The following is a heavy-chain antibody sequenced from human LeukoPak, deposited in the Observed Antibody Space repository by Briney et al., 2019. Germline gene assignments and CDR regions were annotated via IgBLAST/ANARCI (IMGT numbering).Heavy chain of an antibody. CDR3: ARDRGSSSSGAFDI. V-gene: IGHV4-59*01. D-gene: IGHD6-6*01. CDR1: GGSISSYY. J-gene: IGHJ3*02. Sequence: SETLSLTCTVSGGSISSYYWSWIRQPPGKGLEWIGYIHYSGSTNYNPSLKSRVTISVDTFKNQFSLKLSSVTAADTAVYYCARDRGSSSSGAFDIWGQGTMVTVSS. CDR2: IHYSGST.